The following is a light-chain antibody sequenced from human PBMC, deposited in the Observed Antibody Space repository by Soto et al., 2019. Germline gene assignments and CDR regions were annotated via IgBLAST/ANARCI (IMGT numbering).Light chain of an antibody. Sequence: QSVLTQPPSVSGAPGQRVTISCTGSSSNIGAGYDVHWYQQLPGTAPKLLIYGNSNRPSGVPDRFSGSKSGTSASLAITGLHAEDEADYYCQSYDSSRSVLFGGGTKVTVL. J-gene: IGLJ2*01. CDR3: QSYDSSRSVL. V-gene: IGLV1-40*01. CDR1: SSNIGAGYD. CDR2: GNS.